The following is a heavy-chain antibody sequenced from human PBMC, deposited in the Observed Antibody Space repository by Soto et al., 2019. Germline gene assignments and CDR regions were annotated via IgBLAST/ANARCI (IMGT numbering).Heavy chain of an antibody. J-gene: IGHJ4*02. V-gene: IGHV3-21*06. CDR1: GFTFTRYS. CDR2: ISCTTNYI. CDR3: ARESEDLTSNLDN. Sequence: GGSLRLSCAASGFTFTRYSMDWVRQAPGKGLEWVSSISCTTNYIYYGDSMMGRFTISRDNAKNSLYLEMNSLRAEDTAMYYWARESEDLTSNLDNWRQGTRVTVSS.